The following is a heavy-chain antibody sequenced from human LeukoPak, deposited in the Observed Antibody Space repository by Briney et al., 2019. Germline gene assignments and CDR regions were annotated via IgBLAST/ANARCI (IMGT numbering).Heavy chain of an antibody. Sequence: SQTLSLTCTVSGGSISTDLYYWTWIRPPAGKGLEWIGRIYSNGWTDYNPPLKSRVSISIDTSKNHFPLKMSLATAADTALYYCARGSGWNSFDPWGQGTLVTVSS. D-gene: IGHD6-19*01. CDR2: IYSNGWT. V-gene: IGHV4-61*02. CDR1: GGSISTDLYY. J-gene: IGHJ5*02. CDR3: ARGSGWNSFDP.